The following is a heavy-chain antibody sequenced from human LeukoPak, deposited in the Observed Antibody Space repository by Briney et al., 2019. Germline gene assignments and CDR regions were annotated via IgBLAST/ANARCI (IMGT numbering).Heavy chain of an antibody. Sequence: SVKVSCKASGGTFSSYAISWVRQAPGQGLEWMGGIIPIFGTANYAQKFQGRVTITADESTSTAYMELSSLRSEDTAVYYCGGAGNSSGWYAPYDYWGRGPLVTVSS. J-gene: IGHJ4*02. CDR1: GGTFSSYA. D-gene: IGHD6-19*01. CDR2: IIPIFGTA. CDR3: GGAGNSSGWYAPYDY. V-gene: IGHV1-69*13.